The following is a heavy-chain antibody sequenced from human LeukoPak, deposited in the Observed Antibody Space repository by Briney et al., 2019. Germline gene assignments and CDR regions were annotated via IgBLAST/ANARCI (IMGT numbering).Heavy chain of an antibody. CDR2: IRYDGSNK. J-gene: IGHJ6*02. CDR1: GFTFSSYG. D-gene: IGHD3-10*01. V-gene: IGHV3-30*02. Sequence: PGGSLRLSCAASGFTFSSYGMHWVRQAPGKGLEWVAFIRYDGSNKYYADSVKGRFTISRDNPKNTLYLQMNSLRAEDTAVYYCARRKSDYYYGSGSYYSSTNGMDVWGQGTTVTVSS. CDR3: ARRKSDYYYGSGSYYSSTNGMDV.